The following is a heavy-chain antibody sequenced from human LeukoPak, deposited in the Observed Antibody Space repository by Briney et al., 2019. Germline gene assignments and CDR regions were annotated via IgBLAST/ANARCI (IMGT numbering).Heavy chain of an antibody. V-gene: IGHV3-7*01. D-gene: IGHD4-17*01. CDR1: GFTFSSSW. Sequence: PGGSLRLSCAASGFTFSSSWMSWVRQAPGKGLEWVDNINQEGRDKYYVDSVKGRFTISRDNGKNSLYLQMNSLRADDTAVYYCARHTVATSLWGQGALVTVSS. J-gene: IGHJ4*02. CDR2: INQEGRDK. CDR3: ARHTVATSL.